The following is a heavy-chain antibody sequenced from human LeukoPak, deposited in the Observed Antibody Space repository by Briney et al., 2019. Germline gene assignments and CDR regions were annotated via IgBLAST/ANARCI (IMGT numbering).Heavy chain of an antibody. CDR1: GFTFSSYS. Sequence: GGSLRLSCAASGFTFSSYSMNWVRQAPGKGLEWGSSISSSSSYIYYADSVKGRFTISRDNAKNSLYLQMNSLRAEDTAVYYCARPRGKYSSSSGNFDYWGQGTLVTVSS. CDR2: ISSSSSYI. D-gene: IGHD6-6*01. CDR3: ARPRGKYSSSSGNFDY. V-gene: IGHV3-21*01. J-gene: IGHJ4*02.